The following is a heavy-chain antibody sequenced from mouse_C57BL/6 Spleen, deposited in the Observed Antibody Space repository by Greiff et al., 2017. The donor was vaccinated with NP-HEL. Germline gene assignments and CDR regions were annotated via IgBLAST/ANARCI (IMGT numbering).Heavy chain of an antibody. V-gene: IGHV5-4*03. CDR1: GFTFSSYA. CDR3: ARVPYYYGSSYGYFDV. CDR2: ISDGGSYT. D-gene: IGHD1-1*01. Sequence: EVMLVESGGGLVKPGGSLKLSCAASGFTFSSYAMSWVRQTPEKRLEWVATISDGGSYTYYPDNVKGRFTISRDNAKNNLYLQMSHLKSEDTAMYYCARVPYYYGSSYGYFDVWGTGTTVTVSS. J-gene: IGHJ1*03.